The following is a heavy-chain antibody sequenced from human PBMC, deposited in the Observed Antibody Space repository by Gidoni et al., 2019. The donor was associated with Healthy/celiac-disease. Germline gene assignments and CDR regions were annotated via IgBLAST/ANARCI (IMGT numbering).Heavy chain of an antibody. V-gene: IGHV1-2*02. J-gene: IGHJ6*02. Sequence: QVQLVQSGAEVKKPGASVTVSCTATGYTVTGYYMHWVRQAPGQGLEWMGWINPNSGGTNYAQKFQSRVTMTRDTSISTAYMELSRLRSDDTAVYYCASSLSTSCYSPAQCYYYYGMDVWGQGTTVTVSS. CDR2: INPNSGGT. CDR3: ASSLSTSCYSPAQCYYYYGMDV. D-gene: IGHD2-2*01. CDR1: GYTVTGYY.